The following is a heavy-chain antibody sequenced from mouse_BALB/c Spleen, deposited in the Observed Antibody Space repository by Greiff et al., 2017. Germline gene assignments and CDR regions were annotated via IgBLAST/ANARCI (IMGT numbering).Heavy chain of an antibody. Sequence: VQLQQSGPELVRPGASVKMSCKASGYTFTSYWMHWVKQRPGQGLEWIGLIDPTNRETRLNQKFKDKATLTVDKSSNTVYMQLSSLTSEDSAVYYCARSRTTKITSGAMDYWGQGTSVTVSS. CDR3: ARSRTTKITSGAMDY. J-gene: IGHJ4*01. D-gene: IGHD2-4*01. V-gene: IGHV1-59*01. CDR1: GYTFTSYW. CDR2: IDPTNRET.